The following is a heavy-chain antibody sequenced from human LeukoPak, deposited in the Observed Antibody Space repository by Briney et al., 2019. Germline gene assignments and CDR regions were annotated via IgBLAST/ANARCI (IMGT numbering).Heavy chain of an antibody. Sequence: SQALSLTCAISGDSVSSNSAAWNWIRQSPSRGLEWLGRTYYRSKWYNDYAVSVKSRITINPDTSKNQFSLQLNSVTPEDTAVYYCARDDYGDYAGGWYFDLWGRGTLVTVSS. CDR1: GDSVSSNSAA. D-gene: IGHD4-17*01. J-gene: IGHJ2*01. V-gene: IGHV6-1*01. CDR3: ARDDYGDYAGGWYFDL. CDR2: TYYRSKWYN.